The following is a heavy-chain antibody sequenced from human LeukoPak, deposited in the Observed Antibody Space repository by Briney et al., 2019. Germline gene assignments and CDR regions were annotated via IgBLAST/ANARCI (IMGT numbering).Heavy chain of an antibody. D-gene: IGHD1-26*01. V-gene: IGHV3-21*01. CDR1: GFTFSSYS. Sequence: GGSLRLSCAASGFTFSSYSMNWVRQAPGKGLEWVSSISSSSSYIYYADLVKGRFTISRDNAKNSLYLQMNSLRAEDTAVYYCARGLLLGPQYYFDYWGQGTLVTVSS. J-gene: IGHJ4*02. CDR3: ARGLLLGPQYYFDY. CDR2: ISSSSSYI.